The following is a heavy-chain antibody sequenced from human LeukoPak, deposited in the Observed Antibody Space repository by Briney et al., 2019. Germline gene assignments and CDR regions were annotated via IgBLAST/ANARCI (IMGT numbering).Heavy chain of an antibody. CDR2: IRSDGSNK. CDR3: VRDGHDSSGYYWAWSFDL. CDR1: GFSFSSYG. V-gene: IGHV3-30*02. D-gene: IGHD3-22*01. J-gene: IGHJ2*01. Sequence: GGSLRLSCAGSGFSFSSYGMHWVRQAPGKGLEWMAFIRSDGSNKYYADSVKGRFTNSRDNAKNSLYLQMNSLRAEDTAVYYCVRDGHDSSGYYWAWSFDLWGRGTLVTVSS.